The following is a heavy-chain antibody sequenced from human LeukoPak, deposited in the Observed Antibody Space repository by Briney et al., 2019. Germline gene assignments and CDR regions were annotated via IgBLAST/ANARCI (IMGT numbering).Heavy chain of an antibody. Sequence: EASVKVSCKASGYTFTSYDINWVRQATGQGLEWMGWMNPNSGNTGYAQKFQGRVTITRNTSISTAYMELSSLRSEDTAVYYCARGEGVVWYNWNGRGYFDYWGQGTLVTVSS. CDR3: ARGEGVVWYNWNGRGYFDY. V-gene: IGHV1-8*03. D-gene: IGHD1-1*01. CDR2: MNPNSGNT. CDR1: GYTFTSYD. J-gene: IGHJ4*02.